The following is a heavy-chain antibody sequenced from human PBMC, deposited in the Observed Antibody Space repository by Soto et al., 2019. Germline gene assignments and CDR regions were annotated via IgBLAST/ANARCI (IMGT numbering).Heavy chain of an antibody. CDR3: AKDGRTGSLIYYFDY. D-gene: IGHD3-9*01. V-gene: IGHV3-30*18. CDR2: ISYDGSNK. Sequence: QVQLVESGGGVVQPGRSLRLSCAASGFTFSSYGMHWVRQAPGKGLEWVAVISYDGSNKYYADSVKGRFTISRDNSKNTLYLQMNSLRAEDTAVYYCAKDGRTGSLIYYFDYWGQGTLVTVSS. J-gene: IGHJ4*02. CDR1: GFTFSSYG.